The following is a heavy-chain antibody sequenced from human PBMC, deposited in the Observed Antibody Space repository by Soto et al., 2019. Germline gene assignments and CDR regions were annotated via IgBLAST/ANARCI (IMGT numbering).Heavy chain of an antibody. CDR3: AREGPRGTGTTDNWFDP. J-gene: IGHJ5*02. Sequence: PSETLSLTCTVSGGSISSGGYYWSWIRQHPGKGLEWIGYIYYSGSTYYNPSLKSRVTISVDTSKNQFSLKLSSVTAADTAVYYCAREGPRGTGTTDNWFDPWGQGTLVTVSS. V-gene: IGHV4-31*03. D-gene: IGHD1-1*01. CDR1: GGSISSGGYY. CDR2: IYYSGST.